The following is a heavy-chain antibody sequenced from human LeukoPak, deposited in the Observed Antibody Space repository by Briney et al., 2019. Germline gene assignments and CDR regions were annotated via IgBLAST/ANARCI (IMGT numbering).Heavy chain of an antibody. J-gene: IGHJ4*02. V-gene: IGHV4-59*08. D-gene: IGHD5-24*01. Sequence: PSETLSLTCSVSGGSISSHYWSWIRQPPGKGLEWIGYLYYSGSTNYNPSLKGRVTISVNTTKEQFSLKLSSVTAADTAVYYCVRSNDRDAYNIGYWGQGTLVTVSS. CDR2: LYYSGST. CDR1: GGSISSHY. CDR3: VRSNDRDAYNIGY.